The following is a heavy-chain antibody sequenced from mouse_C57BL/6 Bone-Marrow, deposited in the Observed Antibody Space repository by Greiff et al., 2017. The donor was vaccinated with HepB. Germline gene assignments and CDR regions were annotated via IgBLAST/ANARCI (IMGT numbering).Heavy chain of an antibody. V-gene: IGHV5-15*01. CDR1: GFTFSDYG. Sequence: DVMLVESGGGLVQPGGSLKLSCAASGFTFSDYGMAWVRQAPRKGPEWVAFISNLAYSIYYADTVTGRFTISRENAKNTLYLEMSSLRSEDTAMYYCARQDSSGYREFAYWGKGTLVTVSA. J-gene: IGHJ3*01. D-gene: IGHD3-2*02. CDR3: ARQDSSGYREFAY. CDR2: ISNLAYSI.